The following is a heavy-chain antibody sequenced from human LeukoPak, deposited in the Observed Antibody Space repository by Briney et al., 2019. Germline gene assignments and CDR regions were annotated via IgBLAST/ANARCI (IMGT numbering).Heavy chain of an antibody. Sequence: SETLSLTCTVSGGSISSSSYYWGWIRQPPGKGLEWIGSIYYSGSTYYNPSLKSRVTISVDTSKNQFSLKLSSVTAADTAVYYCARAPAYYYDSSGSTYYYYYYYMDVWGKGTTVTISS. J-gene: IGHJ6*03. CDR1: GGSISSSSYY. CDR3: ARAPAYYYDSSGSTYYYYYYYMDV. V-gene: IGHV4-39*07. CDR2: IYYSGST. D-gene: IGHD3-22*01.